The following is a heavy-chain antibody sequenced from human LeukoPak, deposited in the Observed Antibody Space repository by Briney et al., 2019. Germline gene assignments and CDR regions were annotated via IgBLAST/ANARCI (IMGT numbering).Heavy chain of an antibody. CDR2: MFYRGTT. CDR1: GVSISTSTHY. V-gene: IGHV4-39*01. D-gene: IGHD2-15*01. J-gene: IGHJ4*02. CDR3: ARLLGYCSGGSCPFDY. Sequence: PSETLSLTCTVSGVSISTSTHYWAWIRQPPGRGLEWIASMFYRGTTYYNASLRSRVTLSVDTSMNQFSLKLSSVTASDTAVYYCARLLGYCSGGSCPFDYWGQGTLVTVSS.